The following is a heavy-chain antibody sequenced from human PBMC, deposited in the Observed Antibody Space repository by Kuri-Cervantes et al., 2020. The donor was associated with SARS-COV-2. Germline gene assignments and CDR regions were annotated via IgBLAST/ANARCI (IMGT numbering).Heavy chain of an antibody. D-gene: IGHD7-27*01. CDR3: ARDLRMGKSLEH. CDR2: IKQDGSEK. J-gene: IGHJ4*02. Sequence: GESLKISCAASGFTFSSYWMSWVRQAPGKGLEWVANIKQDGSEKYYVDSVKGRFTISRDNAKNSAYLQMNSLRAEDTAMYYCARDLRMGKSLEHWGQGTLVTVSS. CDR1: GFTFSSYW. V-gene: IGHV3-7*01.